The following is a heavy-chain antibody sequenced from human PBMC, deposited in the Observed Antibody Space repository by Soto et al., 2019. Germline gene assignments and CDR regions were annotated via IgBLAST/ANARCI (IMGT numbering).Heavy chain of an antibody. V-gene: IGHV3-9*01. CDR3: AKDTGTYIAAAGNQPHYYYYYMDV. CDR1: GFTFDDYA. J-gene: IGHJ6*03. CDR2: ISWNSGSI. D-gene: IGHD6-13*01. Sequence: EVQLVESGGGLVQPGRSLRLSCAASGFTFDDYAMHWVRQAPGKGLEWVSGISWNSGSIGYADSVKGRFTISRDNAKNSLYLQMNSLRAEDTALYYCAKDTGTYIAAAGNQPHYYYYYMDVWGKGTTVTVSS.